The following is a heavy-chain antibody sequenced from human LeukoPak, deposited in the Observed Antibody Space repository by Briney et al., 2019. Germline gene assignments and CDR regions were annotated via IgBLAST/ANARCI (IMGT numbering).Heavy chain of an antibody. CDR1: GFISGDFA. Sequence: GGSLRLSCAASGFISGDFAIHWVRQAPGKGLEWVSDFIWNSGSIGYADSVKGRFTISRDIAKNSLNVEMNSLRAEDTALYYCGASTAAAGYFYYMDVWGRGTTVTVSS. CDR3: GASTAAAGYFYYMDV. J-gene: IGHJ6*03. V-gene: IGHV3-9*02. CDR2: FIWNSGSI. D-gene: IGHD6-13*01.